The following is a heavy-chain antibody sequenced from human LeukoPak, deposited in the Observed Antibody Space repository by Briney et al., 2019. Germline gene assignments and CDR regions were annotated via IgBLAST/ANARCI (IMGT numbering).Heavy chain of an antibody. CDR1: GGTFSSYA. J-gene: IGHJ4*02. V-gene: IGHV1-69*04. CDR2: IIPILGIA. D-gene: IGHD1-1*01. CDR3: ARLRSWNDRLPFDY. Sequence: SVKVSCKASGGTFSSYAISWVRQAPGQGLEWMGRIIPILGIANYAQKFQGRVTMTTDTSTSTAYMELRSLRSDDTAVYYCARLRSWNDRLPFDYWGQGTLVTVSS.